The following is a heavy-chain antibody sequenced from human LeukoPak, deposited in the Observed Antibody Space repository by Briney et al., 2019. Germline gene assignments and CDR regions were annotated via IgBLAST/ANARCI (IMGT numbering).Heavy chain of an antibody. CDR2: ISGSGGST. J-gene: IGHJ4*02. D-gene: IGHD2-21*02. CDR1: GFTFSSYE. CDR3: AKDLGGDCTPPNC. Sequence: PGGSLRLSCAASGFTFSSYEMNWVRQAPGKGLEWVSAISGSGGSTYYADSVKGRFTISRDNSKNTLYLQMSSLRAEDTAVYYCAKDLGGDCTPPNCWGQGTLVAVSS. V-gene: IGHV3-23*01.